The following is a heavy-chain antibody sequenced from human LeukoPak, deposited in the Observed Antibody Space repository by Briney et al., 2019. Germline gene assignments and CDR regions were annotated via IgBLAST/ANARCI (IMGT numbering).Heavy chain of an antibody. CDR3: ARDTVGATDY. V-gene: IGHV3-7*01. Sequence: GGSLRLSCAASGFSFSSSWMSWVRQAPGKGLEWVANIKPDGSEKYYVDSVKGRFTISRDNAKKSLYLQMNSLRAEDTALYYCARDTVGATDYWGQGTLVTVSS. J-gene: IGHJ4*02. D-gene: IGHD1-26*01. CDR2: IKPDGSEK. CDR1: GFSFSSSW.